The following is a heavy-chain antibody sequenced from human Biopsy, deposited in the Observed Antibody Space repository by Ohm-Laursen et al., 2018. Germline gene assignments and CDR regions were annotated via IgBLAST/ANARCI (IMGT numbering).Heavy chain of an antibody. V-gene: IGHV1-69*01. D-gene: IGHD3-3*01. CDR2: IIPIFGTA. J-gene: IGHJ6*02. Sequence: SSVKVSCKASGGTFSSYAISWVRQAPGQGLEWMGGIIPIFGTANYAQKFQGRVTITADESTSTAYMELSSLKASDTAMYYCAREFRFLAGVDVWGQGTTVTVSS. CDR3: AREFRFLAGVDV. CDR1: GGTFSSYA.